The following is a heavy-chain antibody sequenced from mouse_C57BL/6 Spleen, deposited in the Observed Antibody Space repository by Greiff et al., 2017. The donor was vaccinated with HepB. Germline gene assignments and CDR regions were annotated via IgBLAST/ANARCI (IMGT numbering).Heavy chain of an antibody. J-gene: IGHJ3*01. V-gene: IGHV3-6*01. CDR3: AREADYDAFAY. CDR1: GYSITSGYH. Sequence: EVQLQQSGPGLVKPSQSLSLTCSVTGYSITSGYHWNWIRQFPGNKLEWMGYISYDGSNNYNPSLKNRISITRDTSKNQFFLKLNSVTTEDTATYYCAREADYDAFAYWGQGTLVTVSA. D-gene: IGHD2-4*01. CDR2: ISYDGSN.